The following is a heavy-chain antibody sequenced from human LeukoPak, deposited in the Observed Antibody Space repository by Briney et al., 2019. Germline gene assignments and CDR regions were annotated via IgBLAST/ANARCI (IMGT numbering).Heavy chain of an antibody. J-gene: IGHJ4*02. D-gene: IGHD3-10*01. CDR1: GGTFSSYA. V-gene: IGHV1-69*13. CDR2: IIPIFGTA. Sequence: SVKVSCKASGGTFSSYAISWVRQAPGQGLEWMGGIIPIFGTANYAQKFQGRVTITADESTSTAYMELSSLRSEDTAVYYCARDRGPESGSYSTWGQGTLVTVSS. CDR3: ARDRGPESGSYST.